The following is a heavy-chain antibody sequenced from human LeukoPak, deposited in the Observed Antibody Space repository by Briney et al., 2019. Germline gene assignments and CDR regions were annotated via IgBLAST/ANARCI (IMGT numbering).Heavy chain of an antibody. Sequence: SETLSLTCTVSGGSISSSSYYWGWIRQPPGKGLEWIGYIYYSGSTNYNPSLKSRVTISVDTSKNQFSLKLSSVTAADTAVYYCARLLYCSSTSCYGVYNWFDPWGQGTLVTVSS. V-gene: IGHV4-61*05. J-gene: IGHJ5*02. CDR2: IYYSGST. D-gene: IGHD2-2*01. CDR1: GGSISSSSYY. CDR3: ARLLYCSSTSCYGVYNWFDP.